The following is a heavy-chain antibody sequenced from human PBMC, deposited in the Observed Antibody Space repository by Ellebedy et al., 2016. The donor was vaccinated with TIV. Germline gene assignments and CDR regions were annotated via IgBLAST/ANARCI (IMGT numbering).Heavy chain of an antibody. CDR3: ARVRFGDTAVDY. Sequence: GGSLILSCAASGFTFRSYDMHWVRQATGKGLEWVSAIGTAGDTYYPGSVKGRFTISRENAKNSLYLQMNSLRAEDTAVYYCARVRFGDTAVDYWGQGTLVTVSS. V-gene: IGHV3-13*01. D-gene: IGHD5-18*01. CDR1: GFTFRSYD. J-gene: IGHJ4*02. CDR2: IGTAGDT.